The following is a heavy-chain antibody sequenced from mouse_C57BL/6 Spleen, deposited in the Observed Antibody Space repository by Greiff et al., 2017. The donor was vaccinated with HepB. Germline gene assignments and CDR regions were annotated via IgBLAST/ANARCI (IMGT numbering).Heavy chain of an antibody. Sequence: EVQLVESGGGLVKPGGSLKLSCAASGFTFSDYGMHWVRQAPEKGLEWVAYISSGSSTIYYADTVKGRFTISRDNAKNTLFLQMTSLRSEDTAMYYGASVGYYHYYAMDYWGQGTSVTVSS. D-gene: IGHD2-3*01. V-gene: IGHV5-17*01. J-gene: IGHJ4*01. CDR3: ASVGYYHYYAMDY. CDR2: ISSGSSTI. CDR1: GFTFSDYG.